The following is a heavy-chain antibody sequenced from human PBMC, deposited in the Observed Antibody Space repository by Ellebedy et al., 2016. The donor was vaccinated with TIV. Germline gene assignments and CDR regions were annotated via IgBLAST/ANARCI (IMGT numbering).Heavy chain of an antibody. J-gene: IGHJ4*02. Sequence: GGSLRLSCAASGFTFSNYWMTWVRQAPGKGLEWVGRIKSKTDGGTTDYAAPVKGRFTISRDDSKNTLYLQMNSLKTEDTAVYYCTTHRELRFLEWSIYFDYWGQGTLVTVSS. CDR1: GFTFSNYW. V-gene: IGHV3-15*01. D-gene: IGHD3-3*01. CDR2: IKSKTDGGTT. CDR3: TTHRELRFLEWSIYFDY.